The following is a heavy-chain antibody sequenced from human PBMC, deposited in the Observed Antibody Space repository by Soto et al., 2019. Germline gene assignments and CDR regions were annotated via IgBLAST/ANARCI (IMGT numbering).Heavy chain of an antibody. D-gene: IGHD3-3*01. V-gene: IGHV1-69*02. CDR1: GGTFSSYT. Sequence: QVQLVQSGAEVKKPGSSVKVSCKASGGTFSSYTISWVRQAPGQGLEWMGRIIPILGIANYAQKFQGRVTITADKSTSTAYMELSSLRYEDTAVYYCARARGFLAIQWSWFDPWSQGTLVTVSS. CDR3: ARARGFLAIQWSWFDP. CDR2: IIPILGIA. J-gene: IGHJ5*02.